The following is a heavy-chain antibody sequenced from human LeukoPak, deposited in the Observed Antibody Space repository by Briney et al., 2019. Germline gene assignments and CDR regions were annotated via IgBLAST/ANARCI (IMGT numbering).Heavy chain of an antibody. D-gene: IGHD4-17*01. J-gene: IGHJ4*02. Sequence: SETLSLTCTVSGGSISSSSYYWGWIRQPPGKGLEWIGSIYYSGSTYYNPSLKSRVTISVDTPKNQFSLKLSSVTAADTAVYYCASKLYGDYIFDYWGQGTLVTVSS. CDR2: IYYSGST. CDR3: ASKLYGDYIFDY. CDR1: GGSISSSSYY. V-gene: IGHV4-39*01.